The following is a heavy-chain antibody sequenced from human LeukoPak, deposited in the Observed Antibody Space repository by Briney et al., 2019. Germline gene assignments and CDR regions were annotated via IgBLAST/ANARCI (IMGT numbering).Heavy chain of an antibody. CDR2: ISGRGGST. CDR1: GFTFSSYA. V-gene: IGHV3-23*01. J-gene: IGHJ4*02. Sequence: PGASLRLSCAASGFTFSSYAMSWVRQAPGKGLEWVSAISGRGGSTYYADSVKGRFTISRDNSKNTLYLQMNSLRAEDTAVYYCAKDGTFGGVIVLRYYFDYWGQGTLVTVSS. D-gene: IGHD3-16*02. CDR3: AKDGTFGGVIVLRYYFDY.